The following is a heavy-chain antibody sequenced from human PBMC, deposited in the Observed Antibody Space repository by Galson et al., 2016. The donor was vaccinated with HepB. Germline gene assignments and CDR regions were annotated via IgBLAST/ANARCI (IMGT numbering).Heavy chain of an antibody. CDR2: VSHSGKT. CDR1: GESFRDYA. D-gene: IGHD6-13*01. CDR3: ARGRPPIRSSTWNLTFNRLDY. V-gene: IGHV4-34*01. Sequence: SETLSLTCAVYGESFRDYAWNWIRQPPGKGPEWIGEVSHSGKTDYSPSLKSRVTISVDTSKAQFSLKLSPVTAADTAVYYCARGRPPIRSSTWNLTFNRLDYWGQGILVIVSS. J-gene: IGHJ4*02.